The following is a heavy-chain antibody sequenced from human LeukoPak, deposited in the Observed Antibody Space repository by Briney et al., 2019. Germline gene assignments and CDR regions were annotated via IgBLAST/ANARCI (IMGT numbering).Heavy chain of an antibody. CDR3: ARDRIAAVNWFDP. CDR1: GFTFSSYS. D-gene: IGHD6-13*01. V-gene: IGHV3-21*01. CDR2: ISSSSSYI. Sequence: GGSLRLSCAASGFTFSSYSMNWVRQAPGKGLEWVSSISSSSSYIYYADSVKGRFTISRDHAKNSLYLQMNSLRAEDTAVYYCARDRIAAVNWFDPWGQGTLVTVSS. J-gene: IGHJ5*02.